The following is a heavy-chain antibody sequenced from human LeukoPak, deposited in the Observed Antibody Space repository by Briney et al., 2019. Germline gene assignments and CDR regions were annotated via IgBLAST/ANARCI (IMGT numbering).Heavy chain of an antibody. CDR1: GFTFSSAA. CDR2: IKSKTDGGTT. V-gene: IGHV3-15*01. Sequence: KPGGSLRLSCAASGFTFSSAAMAWVRQAPGKGLEWVGRIKSKTDGGTTDYAAPVKGRFTISRDDSKNTLYLQMNSLKTEDTAVYYCTTFYYDSSGYSLVDYWGQGTLVTVSS. J-gene: IGHJ4*02. CDR3: TTFYYDSSGYSLVDY. D-gene: IGHD3-22*01.